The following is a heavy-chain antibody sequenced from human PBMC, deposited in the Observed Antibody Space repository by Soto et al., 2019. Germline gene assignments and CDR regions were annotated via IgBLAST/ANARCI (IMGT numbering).Heavy chain of an antibody. CDR1: GFTFSSYN. D-gene: IGHD5-12*01. CDR2: ISSSSSYI. Sequence: EVQLVESGGGLVKPGGSLRLSCAASGFTFSSYNMNWVRQAPGKGLECVSSISSSSSYIYYPDSLKGRFTISRDNAKNSLYLKMNSLRAEDTAVYYCASPRRYGYNNYYYYYGMDVWGQGTTVTVSS. CDR3: ASPRRYGYNNYYYYYGMDV. J-gene: IGHJ6*02. V-gene: IGHV3-21*01.